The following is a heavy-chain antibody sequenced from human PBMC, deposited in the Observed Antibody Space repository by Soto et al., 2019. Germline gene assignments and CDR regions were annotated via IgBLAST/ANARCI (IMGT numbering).Heavy chain of an antibody. CDR3: ARESITIFGAPPRYYGMDV. CDR1: GFTFSSYW. Sequence: GGSLRLSCAASGFTFSSYWMSWVRQAPGKGLEWVANIKQDGSEKYYVDSVKGRFTISGDNAKNSLYLQMNSLRAEDTAVYYCARESITIFGAPPRYYGMDVWGQGTTVTVSS. CDR2: IKQDGSEK. D-gene: IGHD3-3*01. J-gene: IGHJ6*02. V-gene: IGHV3-7*03.